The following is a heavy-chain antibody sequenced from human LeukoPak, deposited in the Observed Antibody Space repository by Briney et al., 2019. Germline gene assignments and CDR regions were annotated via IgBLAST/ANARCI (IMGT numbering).Heavy chain of an antibody. CDR3: ARDRTRYYGSGSRQYYYYYYGMDV. Sequence: SETLSLTCTVSGGSISSYYCSWIRQPPGKGLEWIGYIYYSVSTNYNPSLKSRVTISVDTSKNQFSLKLSPVTAADTAVYYCARDRTRYYGSGSRQYYYYYYGMDVWGQGTTVTVSS. J-gene: IGHJ6*02. CDR1: GGSISSYY. V-gene: IGHV4-59*01. D-gene: IGHD3-10*01. CDR2: IYYSVST.